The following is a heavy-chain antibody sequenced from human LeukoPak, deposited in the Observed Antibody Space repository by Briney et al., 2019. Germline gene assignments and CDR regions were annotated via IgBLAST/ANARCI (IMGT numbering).Heavy chain of an antibody. Sequence: GGSLRLSCAASGFTFSSCAMHWVRQAPGKGLEWVAVISYDGSNKYYADSVKGRFTISRDNSKNTLYLQMNSLRAEDTAVYYCARAGVDTAMVKDYWGQGTLVTVSS. CDR3: ARAGVDTAMVKDY. J-gene: IGHJ4*02. V-gene: IGHV3-30*04. CDR2: ISYDGSNK. D-gene: IGHD5-18*01. CDR1: GFTFSSCA.